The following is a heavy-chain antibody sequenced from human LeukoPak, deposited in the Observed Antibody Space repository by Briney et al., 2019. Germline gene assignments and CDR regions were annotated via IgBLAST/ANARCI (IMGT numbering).Heavy chain of an antibody. CDR3: ARRSLAAAGTIDY. V-gene: IGHV5-51*01. J-gene: IGHJ4*02. D-gene: IGHD6-13*01. Sequence: GESLKISCKGSGYSFTSYWIGWVRQMPGKGLEWMGIIYPGDSDTRYSPPFQGQVTISADKSISTAYLQWSSLKASDTAMYYYARRSLAAAGTIDYWGQGTLVTVSS. CDR2: IYPGDSDT. CDR1: GYSFTSYW.